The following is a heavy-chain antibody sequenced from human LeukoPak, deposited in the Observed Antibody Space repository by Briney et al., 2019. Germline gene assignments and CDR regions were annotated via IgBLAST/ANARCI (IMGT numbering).Heavy chain of an antibody. CDR2: INPNSGGT. CDR3: ASLVVVVAATDPGGY. J-gene: IGHJ4*02. CDR1: GYTFTGYY. D-gene: IGHD2-15*01. V-gene: IGHV1-2*02. Sequence: ASVKVSCKASGYTFTGYYMHRVRQAPGQGLEWMGWINPNSGGTNYAQKFQGRVTMTRDTSISTAYMELSRLRSDDTAVYYCASLVVVVAATDPGGYWGQGTLVTVSS.